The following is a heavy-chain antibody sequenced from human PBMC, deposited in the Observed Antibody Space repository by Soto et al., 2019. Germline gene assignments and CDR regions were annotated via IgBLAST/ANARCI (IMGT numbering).Heavy chain of an antibody. V-gene: IGHV1-18*01. CDR1: GYTFTSYG. Sequence: QVQLVQSGAEVKKPGASVKVSCKASGYTFTSYGISWVRQAPGQGLEWMGWISAYNGNTNYAQKLQGRVTMTTDTCTSTAYMELRNLRSDDTAVSYCARDRGSDARDYWGQGTLVTVSS. J-gene: IGHJ4*02. D-gene: IGHD3-16*01. CDR3: ARDRGSDARDY. CDR2: ISAYNGNT.